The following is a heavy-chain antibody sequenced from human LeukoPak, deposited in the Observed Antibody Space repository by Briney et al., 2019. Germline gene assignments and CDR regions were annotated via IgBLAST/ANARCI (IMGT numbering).Heavy chain of an antibody. CDR2: IYYSGST. CDR3: ARGPPVIVVVPAAMNWFDP. Sequence: SETLSLTCTVSGGSISSYYWSWIRQPPGKGLEWIGYIYYSGSTNYNPSLKSRVTISVDTSKNQFSLKLSSVTAADTAVYYCARGPPVIVVVPAAMNWFDPWGQGTLVTVSS. J-gene: IGHJ5*02. CDR1: GGSISSYY. D-gene: IGHD2-2*01. V-gene: IGHV4-59*01.